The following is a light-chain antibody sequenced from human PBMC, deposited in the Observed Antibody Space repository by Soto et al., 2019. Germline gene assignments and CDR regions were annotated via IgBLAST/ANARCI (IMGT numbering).Light chain of an antibody. CDR1: QSVSVH. CDR2: AAS. Sequence: DIQMTQSPPSLSASVGDTVTITCRASQSVSVHLNWYQQKPGKVPKLLLYAASNLQSGVPSRFSGSGSETDFALTMSSLQPEDFATYYCPQSYITPYTFGQGTKLQIK. J-gene: IGKJ2*01. CDR3: PQSYITPYT. V-gene: IGKV1-39*01.